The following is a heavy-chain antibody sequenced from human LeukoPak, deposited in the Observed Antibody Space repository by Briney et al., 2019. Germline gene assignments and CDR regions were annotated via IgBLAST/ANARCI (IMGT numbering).Heavy chain of an antibody. CDR1: GGTISGSSYH. CDR2: IYYTGST. Sequence: PSETLSLTCTVSGGTISGSSYHWGWIRQPPGKGLEWIGSIYYTGSTYYNPSLKSRVTMSVDTSNHQFSLKLSSVTAADTAAYYCVRHCIKTSCYLYDLWGQGVLVTVSS. V-gene: IGHV4-39*01. CDR3: VRHCIKTSCYLYDL. D-gene: IGHD2-2*01. J-gene: IGHJ4*02.